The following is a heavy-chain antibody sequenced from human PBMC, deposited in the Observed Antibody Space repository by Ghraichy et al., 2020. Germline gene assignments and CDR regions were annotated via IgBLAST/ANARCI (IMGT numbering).Heavy chain of an antibody. J-gene: IGHJ4*02. D-gene: IGHD1-7*01. CDR1: GGTFSSYA. V-gene: IGHV1-69*13. CDR3: ARQVDWNYMFFDY. CDR2: IIPIFGTA. Sequence: SVKVSCKASGGTFSSYAISWVRQAPGQGLEWMGGIIPIFGTANYAQKFQGRVTITADESTSTAYMELSSLRSEDTAVYYCARQVDWNYMFFDYWGQGTLVTVSS.